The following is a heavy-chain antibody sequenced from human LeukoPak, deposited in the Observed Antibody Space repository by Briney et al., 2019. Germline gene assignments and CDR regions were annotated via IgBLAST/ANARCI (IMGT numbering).Heavy chain of an antibody. CDR1: GFTFGVYA. V-gene: IGHV3-23*01. D-gene: IGHD2-21*02. CDR3: ARDTRVVVTTSLDY. CDR2: ISADGSRT. J-gene: IGHJ4*02. Sequence: GGSLRLSCTGSGFTFGVYAMSWVRQAPEKGLEWVAAISADGSRTFYADSVKGRFTISRDNSKNTLYLQMNSLRAEDTAVYYCARDTRVVVTTSLDYWGQGSLVTVSS.